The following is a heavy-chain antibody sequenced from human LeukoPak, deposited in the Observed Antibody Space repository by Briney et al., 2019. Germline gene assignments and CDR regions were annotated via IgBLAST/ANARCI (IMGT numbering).Heavy chain of an antibody. D-gene: IGHD3-22*01. CDR3: ARVVDYYDSSGYYYPAFDI. Sequence: SETLSLTCTVSGGSISSYYWSWIRQPPGKGLEWIGYIYYSGSTNYNPSLKNRVTISVDTSKNQFSLKLSSVTAADTAVYYCARVVDYYDSSGYYYPAFDIWGQGTMVTVSS. J-gene: IGHJ3*02. CDR1: GGSISSYY. CDR2: IYYSGST. V-gene: IGHV4-59*01.